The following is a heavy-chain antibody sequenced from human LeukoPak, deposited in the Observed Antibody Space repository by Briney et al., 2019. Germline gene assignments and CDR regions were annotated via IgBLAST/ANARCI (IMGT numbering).Heavy chain of an antibody. V-gene: IGHV3-23*01. J-gene: IGHJ4*02. CDR1: GFTFSSYA. Sequence: GGSLRLSCTTSGFTFSSYAMNWVRQAPGKGLEWVSSISDSGAYTYYAESVKGRFTISRDNSQNTLDLQMNSLRAEDTAIYYCAKDREPNFSVFDYWGQGALVTVSS. CDR2: ISDSGAYT. CDR3: AKDREPNFSVFDY. D-gene: IGHD1-26*01.